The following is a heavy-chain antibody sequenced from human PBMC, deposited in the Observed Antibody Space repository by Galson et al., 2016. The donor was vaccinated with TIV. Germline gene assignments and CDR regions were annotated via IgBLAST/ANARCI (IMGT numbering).Heavy chain of an antibody. D-gene: IGHD2-21*02. Sequence: SLRLSCAASGFIFDDYDMNWVRQAPGKGLEWVSGINWNGAGTSYADSVKGRFTISRDSAKNSLWLQMNSLRVEDTALYHCARVRSCGGDCYYFDYWGQGTLV. CDR2: INWNGAGT. CDR1: GFIFDDYD. J-gene: IGHJ4*02. V-gene: IGHV3-20*01. CDR3: ARVRSCGGDCYYFDY.